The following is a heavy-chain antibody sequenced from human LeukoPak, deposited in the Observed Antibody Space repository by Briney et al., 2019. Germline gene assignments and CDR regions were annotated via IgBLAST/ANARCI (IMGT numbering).Heavy chain of an antibody. CDR3: ARVSGYGGDAYFDY. D-gene: IGHD4-23*01. CDR2: IYYSGST. CDR1: GGSIRSGGYY. J-gene: IGHJ4*02. V-gene: IGHV4-31*03. Sequence: SETLSLTCTVSGGSIRSGGYYWSWIRQRPGEGLEWIGYIYYSGSTFYNPSLKSRVTISVDTSNNQLSLKLSSVTAADTAVYYCARVSGYGGDAYFDYWGQGTLVTVSS.